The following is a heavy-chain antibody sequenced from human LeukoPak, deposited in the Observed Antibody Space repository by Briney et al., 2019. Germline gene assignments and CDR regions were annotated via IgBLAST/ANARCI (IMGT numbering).Heavy chain of an antibody. Sequence: PGGSLRLSCAASGFTFSSYSMNWVRQAPGKGLEWVSSISSSSSYIYYADSVKGRFTISRDNAKNSLYLQMNSLRAEDTAVYYCARLKGYCSSTSCYRGAYYYYMDVWGKGTTVTVSS. CDR2: ISSSSSYI. D-gene: IGHD2-2*02. J-gene: IGHJ6*03. V-gene: IGHV3-21*01. CDR3: ARLKGYCSSTSCYRGAYYYYMDV. CDR1: GFTFSSYS.